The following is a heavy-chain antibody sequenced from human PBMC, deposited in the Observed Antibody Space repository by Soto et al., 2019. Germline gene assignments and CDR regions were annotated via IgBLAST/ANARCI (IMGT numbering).Heavy chain of an antibody. V-gene: IGHV3-21*01. CDR2: ISSSSSYI. Sequence: EVQLVESGGGLVRPGGSLRLSCAASGFTFSSYSMNWVRQAPGKGLEWVSSISSSSSYIYYADSVKGRFTISRDNAKNSLYLQMNSLRAEDTAVYYCRTYYDFWSGYFPSGYFDYWGQGTLVTVSS. CDR3: RTYYDFWSGYFPSGYFDY. J-gene: IGHJ4*02. D-gene: IGHD3-3*01. CDR1: GFTFSSYS.